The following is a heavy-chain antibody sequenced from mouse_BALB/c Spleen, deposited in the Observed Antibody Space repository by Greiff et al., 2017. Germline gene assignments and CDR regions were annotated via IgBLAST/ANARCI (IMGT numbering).Heavy chain of an antibody. CDR3: ARGTMITPWFAY. CDR1: GYTFTSYW. CDR2: IDPSDSYT. V-gene: IGHV1-69*02. Sequence: QVQLQQPGAELVKPGASVKLSCKASGYTFTSYWMHWVKQRPGQGLEWIGEIDPSDSYTNYNQKFKGKATLTVDKSSSTAYMQLSSLTSEDSAVYYCARGTMITPWFAYWGQGTLVTVSA. D-gene: IGHD2-4*01. J-gene: IGHJ3*01.